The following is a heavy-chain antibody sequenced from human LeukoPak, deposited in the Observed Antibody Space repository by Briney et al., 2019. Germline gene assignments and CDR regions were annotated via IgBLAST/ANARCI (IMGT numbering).Heavy chain of an antibody. D-gene: IGHD6-13*01. CDR2: IYSGGST. J-gene: IGHJ4*02. V-gene: IGHV3-53*01. CDR3: ARSAGQIDY. Sequence: PGGSLRLSCAASGFTVNNTYMSWVRQAPGKGLEWVSVIYSGGSTYYAGSVKGRFTITRDNSKNTLYLQMNSLRAEDTAVYYCARSAGQIDYWGQGTLVTVSS. CDR1: GFTVNNTY.